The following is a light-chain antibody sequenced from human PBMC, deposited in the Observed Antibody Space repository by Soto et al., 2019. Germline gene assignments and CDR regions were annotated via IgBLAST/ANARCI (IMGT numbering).Light chain of an antibody. CDR2: GVS. J-gene: IGKJ3*01. CDR1: QSVSSSY. CDR3: QQYGSSPPRFS. Sequence: ENVLTQSPGTLSLSPGERATLSCRASQSVSSSYLAWYQQKPGQAPRLLIYGVSSRATGIPDRFSGSGSGTDFTLTINRREPEDFAVDYCQQYGSSPPRFSFGPGTKVDVK. V-gene: IGKV3-20*01.